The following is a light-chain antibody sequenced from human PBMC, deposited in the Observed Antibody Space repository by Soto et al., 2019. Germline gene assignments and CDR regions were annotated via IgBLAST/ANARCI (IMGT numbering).Light chain of an antibody. Sequence: QSALTQPRSVSGSPGQSVTISCTGTSSDVGGYNYVSWYQQHPGKAPKLMIFDVSKRPSGVSDRFSGSKSGNTASLTISGLQAEDEADYYCCSYTGSCTVVFGGGTQLTVL. CDR3: CSYTGSCTVV. V-gene: IGLV2-11*01. CDR2: DVS. CDR1: SSDVGGYNY. J-gene: IGLJ2*01.